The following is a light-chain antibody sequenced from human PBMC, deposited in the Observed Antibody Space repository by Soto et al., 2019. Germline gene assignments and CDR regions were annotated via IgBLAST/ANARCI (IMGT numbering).Light chain of an antibody. J-gene: IGKJ1*01. CDR3: KQYNTWPPRT. CDR2: GAS. CDR1: QSVSSN. Sequence: EIVMTQSPATLSVSPGERATLSCRASQSVSSNLAWYQQKPGQAPRLLIYGASTRATGIPARFSGSGAGTEFTLTISSLQSEDFAVYYCKQYNTWPPRTFGQGTKVEIK. V-gene: IGKV3-15*01.